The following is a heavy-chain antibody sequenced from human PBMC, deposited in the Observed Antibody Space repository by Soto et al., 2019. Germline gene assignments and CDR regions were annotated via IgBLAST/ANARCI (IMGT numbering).Heavy chain of an antibody. J-gene: IGHJ4*02. Sequence: SETLSLTCTVSADSLTRGSYYWTWIRQPPGKGLEWIGEIYFSGETKYNPSLNSRASISIDTSKNQFSLKLSSVTAADTAVYYCARDLEGSGWYFDYWGQGTLVTVSS. D-gene: IGHD6-19*01. CDR1: ADSLTRGSYY. CDR2: IYFSGET. CDR3: ARDLEGSGWYFDY. V-gene: IGHV4-61*01.